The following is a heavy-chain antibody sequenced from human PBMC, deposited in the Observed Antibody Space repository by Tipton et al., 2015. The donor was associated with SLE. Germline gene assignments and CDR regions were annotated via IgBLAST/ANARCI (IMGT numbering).Heavy chain of an antibody. V-gene: IGHV4-59*11. CDR2: ISYRETT. CDR3: AGAWQGYCSGGTCYVLDY. Sequence: TLSLTCTVSDGSISSHYWSWSRQPPGKGLEWIGYISYRETTNYNPSLKSRGTISVDTSKKQFSLKLRSVTASDTAVYYCAGAWQGYCSGGTCYVLDYWGQGTLVTVSS. CDR1: DGSISSHY. J-gene: IGHJ4*02. D-gene: IGHD2-15*01.